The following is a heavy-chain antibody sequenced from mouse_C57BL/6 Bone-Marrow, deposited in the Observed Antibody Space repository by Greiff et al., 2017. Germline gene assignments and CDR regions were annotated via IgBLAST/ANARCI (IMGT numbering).Heavy chain of an antibody. CDR1: GFSFTSYG. CDR3: AKKYYDGLDY. Sequence: VQLQQSGPGLVQPSQSLSISCTVSGFSFTSYGVHWVRQSPGQGLEWLGVIWRGGSTDYSAAFMSRLSITKDNSKSQVFFKMNGLQADDTAIYYCAKKYYDGLDYWGQGTTLTVSS. V-gene: IGHV2-5*01. CDR2: IWRGGST. J-gene: IGHJ2*01. D-gene: IGHD1-1*01.